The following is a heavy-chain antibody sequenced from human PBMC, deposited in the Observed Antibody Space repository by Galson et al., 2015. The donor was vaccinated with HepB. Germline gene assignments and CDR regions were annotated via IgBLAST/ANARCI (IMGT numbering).Heavy chain of an antibody. CDR2: INPNSGGT. CDR1: GYTFTSYY. CDR3: ARDSNYYDSSGGFDYYYYYMDV. J-gene: IGHJ6*03. D-gene: IGHD3-22*01. V-gene: IGHV1-2*02. Sequence: SVKVSCKASGYTFTSYYMHWVRQAPGQGLEWMGWINPNSGGTNYAQKFQGRVTMTRDTSISTAYMELSRLRSDDTAVYYCARDSNYYDSSGGFDYYYYYMDVWGKGTTVTVSS.